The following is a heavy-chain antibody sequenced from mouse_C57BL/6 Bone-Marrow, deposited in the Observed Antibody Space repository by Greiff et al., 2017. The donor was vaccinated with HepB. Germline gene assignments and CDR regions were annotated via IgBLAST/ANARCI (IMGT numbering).Heavy chain of an antibody. D-gene: IGHD2-1*01. CDR1: GYTFTSYG. CDR2: IYPRSGNT. CDR3: ARRPLTYGNYVNDNDMDY. J-gene: IGHJ4*01. Sequence: QVQLQQSGAELARPGASVKLSCKASGYTFTSYGISWVKQRTGQGLEWIGEIYPRSGNTYYNEKFKGKATLTANKSSSTAYMELRSLTSEDSAVYFCARRPLTYGNYVNDNDMDYWGQGTAVTVSS. V-gene: IGHV1-81*01.